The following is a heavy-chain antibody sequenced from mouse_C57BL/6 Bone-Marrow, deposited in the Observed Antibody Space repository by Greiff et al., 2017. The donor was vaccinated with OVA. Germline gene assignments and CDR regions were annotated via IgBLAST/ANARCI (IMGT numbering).Heavy chain of an antibody. CDR3: ARRNYGSSYRYFDV. CDR1: GYAFSSSW. CDR2: IYPGDGDT. V-gene: IGHV1-82*01. D-gene: IGHD1-1*01. J-gene: IGHJ1*03. Sequence: VQVVESGPELVKPGASVKISCKASGYAFSSSWMNWVKQRPGKGLEWIGRIYPGDGDTNYNGKFKGKATLTADKSSSTAYMQLSSLTSEDSAVYFCARRNYGSSYRYFDVWGTGTTVTVSS.